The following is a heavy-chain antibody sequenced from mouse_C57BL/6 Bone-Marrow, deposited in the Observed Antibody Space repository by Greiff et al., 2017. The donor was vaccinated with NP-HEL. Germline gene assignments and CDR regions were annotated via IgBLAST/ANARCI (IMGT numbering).Heavy chain of an antibody. CDR2: IDPENGDT. CDR1: GFNIKDDY. V-gene: IGHV14-4*01. Sequence: VQLQQSGAELVRPGASVTLSCTASGFNIKDDYMHWVKQRPEQGLEWIGWIDPENGDTEYASKFQGKATITADTSSNTAYLQLSSLTSEDTAVYYCTFTTVVNYWGQGTTLTVSS. D-gene: IGHD1-1*01. CDR3: TFTTVVNY. J-gene: IGHJ2*01.